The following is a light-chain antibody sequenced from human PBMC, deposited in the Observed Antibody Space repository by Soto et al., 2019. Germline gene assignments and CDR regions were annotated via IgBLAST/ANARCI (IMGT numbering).Light chain of an antibody. CDR1: QYIENY. Sequence: DIQMIQSPSSLSASLGDTVTISCRASQYIENYLHWYQQKAGKAPEVLLYVASVLKDGVSSRFSGSGYGTDFTLTITNLQPEDFAMYYCQQSFSSPPITFGQGTRLDIK. V-gene: IGKV1-39*01. J-gene: IGKJ5*01. CDR2: VAS. CDR3: QQSFSSPPIT.